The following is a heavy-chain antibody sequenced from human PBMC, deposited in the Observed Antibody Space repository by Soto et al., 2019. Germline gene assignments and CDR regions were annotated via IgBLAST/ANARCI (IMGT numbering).Heavy chain of an antibody. CDR2: ISSSSSYI. CDR1: GFTFSSYS. CDR3: ARDRNTAMVGALYYYYYGMDV. Sequence: PGGSLRLSCAASGFTFSSYSMNWVRQAPGKGLEWVSSISSSSSYIYYADSVKGRFTISRDNAKNSLYLQMNSLRAEDTAVYYCARDRNTAMVGALYYYYYGMDVWGQGTTVTVSS. V-gene: IGHV3-21*01. D-gene: IGHD5-18*01. J-gene: IGHJ6*02.